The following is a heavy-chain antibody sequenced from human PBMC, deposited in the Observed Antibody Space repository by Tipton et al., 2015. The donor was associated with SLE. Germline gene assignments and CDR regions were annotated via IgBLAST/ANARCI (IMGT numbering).Heavy chain of an antibody. J-gene: IGHJ4*02. Sequence: TLSLTCTVSGGSISSYHWSWIRQPPGKGLEWIGYIYYSGSTNYNPSLKSRVTISVDTSKNQFSLKLSSVTAADTAVYYCARSGDGYKLFDYWGQGTLVTVSS. CDR1: GGSISSYH. CDR2: IYYSGST. V-gene: IGHV4-59*01. CDR3: ARSGDGYKLFDY. D-gene: IGHD5-24*01.